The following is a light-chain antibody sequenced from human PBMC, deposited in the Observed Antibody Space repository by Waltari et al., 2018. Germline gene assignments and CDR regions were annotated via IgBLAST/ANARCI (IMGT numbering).Light chain of an antibody. V-gene: IGLV2-8*01. J-gene: IGLJ2*01. CDR3: SSYAGSNNLV. CDR1: SSDAGGYNS. Sequence: QSALTQPPSASGSPGQSVTISCTGTSSDAGGYNSVSWYQQHPGKAPKLMFYEVSKRPSGVPDRFSGSKSGNTASLTVSGLQAEDEADYYCSSYAGSNNLVFGGGTKLTVL. CDR2: EVS.